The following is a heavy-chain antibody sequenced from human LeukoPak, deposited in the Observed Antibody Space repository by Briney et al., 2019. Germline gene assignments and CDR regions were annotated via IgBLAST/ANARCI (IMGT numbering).Heavy chain of an antibody. J-gene: IGHJ3*02. CDR3: TRSTNLEAFDI. CDR1: GGSVSSVSYY. V-gene: IGHV4-61*01. CDR2: IYYSGST. D-gene: IGHD2-8*01. Sequence: PSDTLSLTCTVSGGSVSSVSYYWSWIRQPPGKGLEWIGYIYYSGSTNYNPSLKSRVTVSVDTSKNQCSLKLSSVTTADTAVYYCTRSTNLEAFDIWGQGTMVTVSS.